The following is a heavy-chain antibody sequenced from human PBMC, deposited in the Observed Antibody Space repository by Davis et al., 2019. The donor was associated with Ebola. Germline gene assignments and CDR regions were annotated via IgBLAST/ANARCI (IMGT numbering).Heavy chain of an antibody. V-gene: IGHV3-30*18. D-gene: IGHD4-23*01. CDR3: AKDKETGHGGNLPVA. CDR2: ISYDGSNK. J-gene: IGHJ5*02. CDR1: GFTFSSYG. Sequence: PGGSLRLSCAASGFTFSSYGMHWVRQAPGKGLEWVAVISYDGSNKYYADSVKGRFTISRDNSKNTLYLQMNSLRAEDTAVYYCAKDKETGHGGNLPVAWGQGTLVTVSS.